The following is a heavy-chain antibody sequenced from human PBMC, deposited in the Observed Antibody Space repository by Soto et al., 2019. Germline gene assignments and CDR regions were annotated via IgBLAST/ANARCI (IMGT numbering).Heavy chain of an antibody. D-gene: IGHD4-17*01. CDR1: GFTFSSYA. CDR3: ESRRGTTVVMQSNFDD. Sequence: QVQLVESGGGVVQPGRSLRLSCAASGFTFSSYAMHWVRQAPGKGLEWVAVISYDGSNKYYADSVKGRFTISRDNSKNTWYLQMNSLRADDTAVCYCESRRGTTVVMQSNFDDWGKGSLVSVSS. J-gene: IGHJ4*02. CDR2: ISYDGSNK. V-gene: IGHV3-30-3*01.